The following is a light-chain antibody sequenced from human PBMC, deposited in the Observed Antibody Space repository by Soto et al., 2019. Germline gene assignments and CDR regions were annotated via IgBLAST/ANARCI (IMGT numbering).Light chain of an antibody. CDR2: GNS. V-gene: IGLV1-40*01. Sequence: VLTQPPSVSGAPGQRVTISCTGSSPNIGAGYDVHWYQQLPGTAPKLLIYGNSNRPSGVPDRFSGSKSGTSASLAITGLQAEDEADYYCQSYDSSLSGAVVFGGGTKVTVL. CDR3: QSYDSSLSGAVV. J-gene: IGLJ2*01. CDR1: SPNIGAGYD.